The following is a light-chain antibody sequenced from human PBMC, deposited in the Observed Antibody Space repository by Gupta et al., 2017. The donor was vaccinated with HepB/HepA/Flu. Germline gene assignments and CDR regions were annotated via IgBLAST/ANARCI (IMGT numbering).Light chain of an antibody. Sequence: QSVLTQPPSASGTPGPRVTISCSGRRSNIGSNYVSWYQQLPGTAHKLRIYRNNQRPAGVPDRLSGSKSGTSDSLASTGLRSEDEAYDDCAAWDDSLRCLCGGGTKL. J-gene: IGLJ2*01. CDR3: AAWDDSLRCL. CDR1: RSNIGSNY. V-gene: IGLV1-47*01. CDR2: RNN.